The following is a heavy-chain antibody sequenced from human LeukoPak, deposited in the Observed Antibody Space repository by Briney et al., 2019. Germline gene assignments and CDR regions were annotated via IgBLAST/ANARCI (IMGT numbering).Heavy chain of an antibody. CDR1: GGSISSNNW. Sequence: SGTLSLTCAVSGGSISSNNWWGWVRQPPGKGLEWIGEIYHSGSTNYNPSLKSRVTISVDKSKNQFSLKLSSVTAADTAVYYCASQGSSSSYYFDYWGQGTLVTVSS. J-gene: IGHJ4*02. D-gene: IGHD6-6*01. CDR2: IYHSGST. CDR3: ASQGSSSSYYFDY. V-gene: IGHV4-4*02.